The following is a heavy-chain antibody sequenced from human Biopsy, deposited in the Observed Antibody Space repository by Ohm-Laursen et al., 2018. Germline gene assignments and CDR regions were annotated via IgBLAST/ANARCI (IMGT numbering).Heavy chain of an antibody. J-gene: IGHJ4*02. D-gene: IGHD4-23*01. CDR3: AHERRWRNFDY. V-gene: IGHV2-5*01. CDR1: GFSLSTAEVG. CDR2: TYWSGDK. Sequence: TQTLTLTCTFSGFSLSTAEVGVGWIRQPPGKALEWLVLTYWSGDKRYSPSLKSRLTITKDTSKSQVVLTMTNMDPVDTATYYCAHERRWRNFDYWGQGTLVTVSS.